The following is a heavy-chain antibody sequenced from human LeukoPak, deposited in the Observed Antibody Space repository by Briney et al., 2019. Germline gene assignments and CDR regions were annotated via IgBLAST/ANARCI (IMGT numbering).Heavy chain of an antibody. D-gene: IGHD3-3*01. CDR3: ARGYYGGINYLQY. J-gene: IGHJ4*02. CDR1: GYTFTGHY. CDR2: INPNSGGK. V-gene: IGHV1-2*02. Sequence: RAPVKVSCRPFGYTFTGHYLHWVRQAPGQGLEWMGWINPNSGGKKHAQNFQGRVTLTRDTSIGTAYMELSSLRSDDTAVYYCARGYYGGINYLQYWGQGTLVTVSS.